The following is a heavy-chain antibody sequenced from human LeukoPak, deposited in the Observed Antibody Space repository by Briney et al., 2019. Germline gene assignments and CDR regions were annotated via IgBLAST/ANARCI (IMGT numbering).Heavy chain of an antibody. CDR2: IIPIFGTA. CDR3: AREAPSYGSGSYYNPPDAFDI. V-gene: IGHV1-69*13. J-gene: IGHJ3*02. CDR1: GGTFSSYA. Sequence: SVKVSCKASGGTFSSYAISWVRQAPGQGLEWMGGIIPIFGTANYAQKFQGRVTITADESTSTAYMELSSLRSEDTAVYYCAREAPSYGSGSYYNPPDAFDIWGQGTMVTVSS. D-gene: IGHD3-10*01.